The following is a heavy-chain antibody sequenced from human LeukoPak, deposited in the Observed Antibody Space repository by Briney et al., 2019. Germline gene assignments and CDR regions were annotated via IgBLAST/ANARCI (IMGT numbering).Heavy chain of an antibody. V-gene: IGHV3-30*02. CDR2: IQFDGTTE. Sequence: GGSLRLSCGASGFTLIDYNMHWVRQAPGKGLEYVASIQFDGTTEYYTDSVKGRFTMSRDKSKNTLYLQMNSLRGGDTAVYYCARGAAVALELWGQGTLVTVSS. J-gene: IGHJ4*02. D-gene: IGHD6-19*01. CDR1: GFTLIDYN. CDR3: ARGAAVALEL.